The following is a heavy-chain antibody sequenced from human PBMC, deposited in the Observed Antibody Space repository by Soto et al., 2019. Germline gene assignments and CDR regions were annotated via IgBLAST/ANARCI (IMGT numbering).Heavy chain of an antibody. CDR3: ARCIQGDYYYGMDV. CDR2: INGDYGNT. D-gene: IGHD5-18*01. V-gene: IGHV1-18*01. J-gene: IGHJ6*02. Sequence: QAQLVQSGAEVKKPGASVKVSCKASGYTFYSHSISWVRQAPGQGLEWMGRINGDYGNTQYAQKFRGRVTMTTDTSTTTVYMELTNLRSDDTAVYYCARCIQGDYYYGMDVWGQGTTFTVSS. CDR1: GYTFYSHS.